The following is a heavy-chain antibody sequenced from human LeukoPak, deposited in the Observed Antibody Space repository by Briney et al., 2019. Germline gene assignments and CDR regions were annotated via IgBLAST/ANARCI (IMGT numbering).Heavy chain of an antibody. CDR1: GFTFSSYA. J-gene: IGHJ4*02. Sequence: GGSLRLSCAASGFTFSSYAMHWVRQAPGKGLEWVAVISYDGSNKYYADSVKGRFTISRGNSKNTLYLQMNSLRAEDTAVYYCAKVGGYSYGTFDYWGQGTQVIVSS. CDR3: AKVGGYSYGTFDY. D-gene: IGHD5-18*01. V-gene: IGHV3-30*14. CDR2: ISYDGSNK.